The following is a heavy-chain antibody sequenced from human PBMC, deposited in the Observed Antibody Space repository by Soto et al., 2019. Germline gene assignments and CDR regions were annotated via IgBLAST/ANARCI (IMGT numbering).Heavy chain of an antibody. CDR3: AREERFSHWLAP. J-gene: IGHJ5*02. Sequence: TLSLTCAVSGGSISSLGYYWSWIRQDPGKGLEWIGHIFHSGNMDYNPSLQSRVTMSVDTSKNQFSLKLSSVTAADTAVYYCAREERFSHWLAPWGQGTLVTVSS. V-gene: IGHV4-31*11. CDR2: IFHSGNM. CDR1: GGSISSLGYY.